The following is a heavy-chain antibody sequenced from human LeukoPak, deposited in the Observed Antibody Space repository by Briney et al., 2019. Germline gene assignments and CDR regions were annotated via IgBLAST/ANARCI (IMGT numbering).Heavy chain of an antibody. Sequence: SVKVSCKASGYTFTSYGISWVRQAPGQGLEWMGWISAYNGNTNYAQKLQGRVTMTTDTSTSTAYMELRSLRSDDTAVYYCAREQLVHYYYYGMDVWGQGTTVTVSS. V-gene: IGHV1-18*01. J-gene: IGHJ6*02. CDR3: AREQLVHYYYYGMDV. CDR1: GYTFTSYG. CDR2: ISAYNGNT. D-gene: IGHD6-13*01.